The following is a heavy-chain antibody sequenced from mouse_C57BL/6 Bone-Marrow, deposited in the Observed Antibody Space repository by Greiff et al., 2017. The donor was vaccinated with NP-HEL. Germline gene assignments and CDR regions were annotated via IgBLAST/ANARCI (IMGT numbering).Heavy chain of an antibody. V-gene: IGHV1-55*01. CDR1: GYTFTSYW. D-gene: IGHD2-4*01. Sequence: QVQLQQPGAELVKPGASVKMSCKASGYTFTSYWITWVKQRPGQGLEWIGDIYPGSGSTNYNEKFKSKATLTVDTSSSTANMQLSSQTSEDSAVDCWARVVDYDDDWYVEVWGTGTTVTVSS. CDR3: ARVVDYDDDWYVEV. CDR2: IYPGSGST. J-gene: IGHJ1*03.